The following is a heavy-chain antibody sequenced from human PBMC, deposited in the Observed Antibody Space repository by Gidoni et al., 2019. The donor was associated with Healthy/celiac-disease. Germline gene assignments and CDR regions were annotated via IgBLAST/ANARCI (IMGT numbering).Heavy chain of an antibody. CDR1: GSPFSGYS. J-gene: IGHJ3*02. CDR3: ARVARITMVRGVIIKGRDAFDI. V-gene: IGHV3-21*01. Sequence: EVQLVESGGGLVKPGGSLRRSGAASGSPFSGYSMNWVRQAPGKGLEWVSSISSSSSYIYYADSVKGRFTISRDNAKNSLYLQMNSLRAEDTAVYYCARVARITMVRGVIIKGRDAFDIWGQGTMVTVSS. D-gene: IGHD3-10*01. CDR2: ISSSSSYI.